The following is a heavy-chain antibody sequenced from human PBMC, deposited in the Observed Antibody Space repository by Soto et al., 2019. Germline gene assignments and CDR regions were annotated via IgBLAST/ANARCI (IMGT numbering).Heavy chain of an antibody. CDR2: IYYSGST. Sequence: QVQLQESGPGLVKPSQTLSLTCTVSGGSISSGDYYWSWIRQPPGQGLEWIGYIYYSGSTYYNPSLKSLVTISVDTSKNQFSLKLSSVTAADTAVYYCASAPTVAATRVDYWGQGTLVTVSS. J-gene: IGHJ4*02. CDR3: ASAPTVAATRVDY. CDR1: GGSISSGDYY. V-gene: IGHV4-30-4*01. D-gene: IGHD2-15*01.